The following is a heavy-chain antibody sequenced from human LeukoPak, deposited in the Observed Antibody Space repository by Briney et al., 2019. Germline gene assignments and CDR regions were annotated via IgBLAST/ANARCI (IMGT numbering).Heavy chain of an antibody. Sequence: GGSLRLSCAASGFTVSSNYMSWVRQAPGKGLEWVSVIYSGGSTYYADSVKGRSTISRDNSKNTLYLQMNSLRAEDTAVYYCARGVKYGSGSYYIWFDPWGQGTLVTVSS. CDR1: GFTVSSNY. D-gene: IGHD3-10*01. CDR2: IYSGGST. CDR3: ARGVKYGSGSYYIWFDP. V-gene: IGHV3-66*01. J-gene: IGHJ5*02.